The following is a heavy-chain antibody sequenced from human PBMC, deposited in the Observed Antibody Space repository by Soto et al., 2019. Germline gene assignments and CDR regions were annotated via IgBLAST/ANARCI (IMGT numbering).Heavy chain of an antibody. J-gene: IGHJ4*02. CDR3: ARESEDLTSNFDY. CDR2: ISSTTNYI. Sequence: GRFLRLSCASPVFTFTRYSMNWVRQSPGKGLEWVSSISSTTNYIYYGDSMKGRFTISRDNAKNSLYLEMNSLRAEDTAVYYCARESEDLTSNFDYWGQGTLVTVSS. CDR1: VFTFTRYS. V-gene: IGHV3-21*06.